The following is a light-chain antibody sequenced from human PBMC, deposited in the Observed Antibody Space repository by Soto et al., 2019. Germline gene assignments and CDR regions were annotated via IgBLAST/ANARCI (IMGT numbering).Light chain of an antibody. Sequence: IVLTQTPCTLSLSPGERATLSCRASQDLGSTSLAWYQQKPGQAPRLLIYDASNRATGIPDRFSGSGSGTEFTLTISRLEPEDFAVYYCQQYGSPLTFGGGTKVDIK. CDR3: QQYGSPLT. V-gene: IGKV3-20*01. CDR1: QDLGSTS. CDR2: DAS. J-gene: IGKJ4*01.